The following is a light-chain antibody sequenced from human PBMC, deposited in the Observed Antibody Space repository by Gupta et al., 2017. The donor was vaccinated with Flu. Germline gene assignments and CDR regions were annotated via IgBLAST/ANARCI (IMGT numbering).Light chain of an antibody. Sequence: QSALTQPASASGSPGQSITISCTGTSSDVGSSNFVSWYQQYPGKAPKFIVYEVNKRPSGVPDRFSGSKSGNTASLTISGLQAEDEGDYYCSSHAAGSIWVFGGGTRLTVL. CDR1: SSDVGSSNF. V-gene: IGLV2-8*01. CDR3: SSHAAGSIWV. CDR2: EVN. J-gene: IGLJ3*02.